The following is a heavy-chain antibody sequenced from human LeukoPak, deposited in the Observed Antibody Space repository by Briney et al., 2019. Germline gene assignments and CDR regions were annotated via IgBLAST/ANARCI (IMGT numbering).Heavy chain of an antibody. CDR1: GYTFTGYY. CDR2: INPNSGRT. D-gene: IGHD3-22*01. CDR3: ARGTYYDSSAYSGVRLFDY. V-gene: IGHV1-2*02. Sequence: ASVKVSCKASGYTFTGYYMHWVRQAPGQGLEWMGWINPNSGRTNYAQKFQGRVTMTGDTSISTAYMELTRLTSGDTAVYYCARGTYYDSSAYSGVRLFDYWGQGTLVTVSS. J-gene: IGHJ4*02.